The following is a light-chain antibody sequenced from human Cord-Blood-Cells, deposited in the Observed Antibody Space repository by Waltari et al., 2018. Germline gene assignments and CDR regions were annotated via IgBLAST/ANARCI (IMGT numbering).Light chain of an antibody. Sequence: QSALTQPRSVSGSPGQSVTISCTVTSSDVGGYNYVSWYQQHPGKAPKLMIYDVSKRPSGVPGRFSGSKSGNTASLTISGLQAEDEADYYCCSYAGSYVFGTGTKFTVL. V-gene: IGLV2-11*01. J-gene: IGLJ1*01. CDR1: SSDVGGYNY. CDR2: DVS. CDR3: CSYAGSYV.